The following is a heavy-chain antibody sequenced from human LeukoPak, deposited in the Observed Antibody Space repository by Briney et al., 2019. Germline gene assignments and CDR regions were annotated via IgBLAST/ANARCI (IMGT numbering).Heavy chain of an antibody. CDR2: ISGSGGST. Sequence: PGGSLRLSCAASGFTFSSYAMSWVRQAPGKGLGWVSDISGSGGSTYYADSVKSRFTISRDTSKYTLYLQMNSLRAEDTAVYYCANVVGYYGSGSGDYWGQGTLVTVSS. J-gene: IGHJ4*02. D-gene: IGHD3-10*01. CDR1: GFTFSSYA. CDR3: ANVVGYYGSGSGDY. V-gene: IGHV3-23*01.